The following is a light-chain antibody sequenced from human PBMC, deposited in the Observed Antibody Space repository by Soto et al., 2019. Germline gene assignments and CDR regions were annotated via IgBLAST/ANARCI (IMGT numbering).Light chain of an antibody. CDR3: QQRGNWPPAIT. J-gene: IGKJ5*01. CDR2: DAS. Sequence: EIVLTHSPATLSLSPGERATLSCRASQSVSSYLAWYQQKPGQAPRLLIYDASSRATGIPGRFSGSGSGTDFTLTISSLEPEDFALYYCQQRGNWPPAITFGQGTRLEIK. V-gene: IGKV3-11*01. CDR1: QSVSSY.